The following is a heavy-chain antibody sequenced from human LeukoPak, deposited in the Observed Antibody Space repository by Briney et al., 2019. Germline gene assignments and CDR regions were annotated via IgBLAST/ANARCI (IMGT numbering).Heavy chain of an antibody. D-gene: IGHD6-19*01. CDR1: GFTFDDYA. CDR2: ISGDGGST. CDR3: AKGRSEAVAQYYFDY. J-gene: IGHJ4*02. V-gene: IGHV3-43*02. Sequence: GGSLRLSCAASGFTFDDYAMHWVRQAPGKGLEWVSLISGDGGSTYYADSVKGRFTISRDNSKNSLYLQMNSLRTEDTALYYCAKGRSEAVAQYYFDYWGQGTLVTVSS.